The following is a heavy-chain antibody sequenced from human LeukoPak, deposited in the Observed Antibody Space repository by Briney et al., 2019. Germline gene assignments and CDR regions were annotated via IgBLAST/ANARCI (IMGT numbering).Heavy chain of an antibody. Sequence: PGGSLRLSCAASGFTFSSYWMHCVRQAPGKRLVWVSRINSDGRTTTYADSVRGRFTISRHNAKNTLYLQMNSLRAEDTAVYYCAREYSSWFDYWGQGTLVSVSS. CDR1: GFTFSSYW. J-gene: IGHJ4*02. V-gene: IGHV3-74*03. CDR2: INSDGRTT. D-gene: IGHD6-6*01. CDR3: AREYSSWFDY.